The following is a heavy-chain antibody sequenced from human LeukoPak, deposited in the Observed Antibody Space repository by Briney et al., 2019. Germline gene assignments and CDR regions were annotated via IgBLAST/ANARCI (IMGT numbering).Heavy chain of an antibody. CDR3: AKDHYYDSSGYYSYYFDY. V-gene: IGHV3-23*01. J-gene: IGHJ4*02. CDR2: ISGSGGST. D-gene: IGHD3-22*01. Sequence: GGSLRLSCVVSGLTFRNYGMYWVRQAPGKGLEWVSAISGSGGSTYYADSVKGRFTISRDNSKNTLYLQMNSLRAEDTAVYYCAKDHYYDSSGYYSYYFDYWGQGTLVTVSS. CDR1: GLTFRNYG.